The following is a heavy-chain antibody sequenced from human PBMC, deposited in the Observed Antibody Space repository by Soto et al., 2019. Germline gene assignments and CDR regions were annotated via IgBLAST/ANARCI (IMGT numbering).Heavy chain of an antibody. J-gene: IGHJ4*02. CDR1: GFTFSSYS. Sequence: GGSLRLSCAASGFTFSSYSMNWVRQAPGEGLEWVSSISSSSSYIYYADSVKGRFTISRDNAKNSLYLQMNSLRAEDTAVYYCAREQIVLVPTYDYWGQGTLVTVSS. CDR2: ISSSSSYI. CDR3: AREQIVLVPTYDY. V-gene: IGHV3-21*01. D-gene: IGHD2-2*01.